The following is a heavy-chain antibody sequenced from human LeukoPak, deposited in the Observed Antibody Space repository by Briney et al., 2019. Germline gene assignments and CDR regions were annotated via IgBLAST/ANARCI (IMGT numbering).Heavy chain of an antibody. CDR3: ARQRRALYYYDSSGYYWFDP. CDR2: IYYSGST. J-gene: IGHJ5*02. D-gene: IGHD3-22*01. Sequence: ASETLSLTCTVSGGSISSSSYYWGWIRQPPGKGLEWIGSIYYSGSTYYNPSLQSRVTISVDTSKNQFSLKLSSVTAADTAVYYCARQRRALYYYDSSGYYWFDPWGQGTLVTVSS. CDR1: GGSISSSSYY. V-gene: IGHV4-39*01.